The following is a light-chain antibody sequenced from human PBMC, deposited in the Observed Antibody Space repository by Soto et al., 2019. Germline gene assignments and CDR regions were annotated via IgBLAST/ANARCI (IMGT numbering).Light chain of an antibody. CDR1: SSDVGGYNY. CDR2: DVS. CDR3: SSYTSSSTLNYV. Sequence: QSALTQPACVSGSPGQSITISCTGTSSDVGGYNYVSWYQQHPGKAPKLMIYDVSNRPSGVSNRFSGSKSGNTASLTISGLQAEDEADDYCSSYTSSSTLNYVFGTGTKVTVL. V-gene: IGLV2-14*01. J-gene: IGLJ1*01.